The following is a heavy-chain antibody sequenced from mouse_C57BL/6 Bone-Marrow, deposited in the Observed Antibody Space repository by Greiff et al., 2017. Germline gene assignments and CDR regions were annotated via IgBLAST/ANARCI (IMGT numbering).Heavy chain of an antibody. V-gene: IGHV1-82*01. J-gene: IGHJ3*01. D-gene: IGHD1-1*01. CDR2: IYPGDGDT. Sequence: QVQLQQSGPELVKPGASVKISCKASGYAFSSSWMNWVKQRPGKGLEWIGRIYPGDGDTTYNGKFQGKATLTADKSSSTASMQLSSLTSGGSAVYVCARDYYGSAWFAYWGQGILVTVSA. CDR3: ARDYYGSAWFAY. CDR1: GYAFSSSW.